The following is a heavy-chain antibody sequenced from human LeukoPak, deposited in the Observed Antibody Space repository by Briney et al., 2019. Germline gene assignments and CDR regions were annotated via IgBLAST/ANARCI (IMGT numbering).Heavy chain of an antibody. D-gene: IGHD2-15*01. J-gene: IGHJ4*02. CDR2: INPNSGNT. CDR1: GYTFTSYD. CDR3: ARAGGYCGRISCPYYFDY. Sequence: ASVKVSCKASGYTFTSYDSNWVRQATGQGLEGMGWINPNSGNTGYAQKFQGRVTITRKTSISTAYMELSSLRSEDTAVYYCARAGGYCGRISCPYYFDYWGQGSLVAVSS. V-gene: IGHV1-8*01.